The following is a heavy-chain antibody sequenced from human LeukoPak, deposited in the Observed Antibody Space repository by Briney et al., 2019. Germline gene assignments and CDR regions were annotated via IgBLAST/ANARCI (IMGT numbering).Heavy chain of an antibody. CDR1: GFTLNTYT. V-gene: IGHV3-21*01. CDR3: VRWGYHSSGSYPYLNAFDI. J-gene: IGHJ3*02. Sequence: GGSLRLSCEASGFTLNTYTMTWVRQAPGKGLKWVSSIASIGDFINYADSLKGRFTISRDNAKNSLYLQMDSLRVEDTAVYYCVRWGYHSSGSYPYLNAFDIWGQGSMVTVSS. D-gene: IGHD3-22*01. CDR2: IASIGDFI.